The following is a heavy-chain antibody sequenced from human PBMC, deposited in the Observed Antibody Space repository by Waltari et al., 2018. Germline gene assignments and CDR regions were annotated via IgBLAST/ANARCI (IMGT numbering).Heavy chain of an antibody. D-gene: IGHD2-15*01. J-gene: IGHJ4*02. CDR2: SHRQGKT. CDR3: ARDRGRGLYLDS. CDR1: GDSMTSNNW. V-gene: IGHV4-4*02. Sequence: QLQLQESGPGLVKPSGTLSLTCTVSGDSMTSNNWGSWDRQSPETGRGWIGQSHRQGKTNHTPSLESRVTISIDTANNQFSLKVTATTAADTAVYYCARDRGRGLYLDSWGQGTLVTVSP.